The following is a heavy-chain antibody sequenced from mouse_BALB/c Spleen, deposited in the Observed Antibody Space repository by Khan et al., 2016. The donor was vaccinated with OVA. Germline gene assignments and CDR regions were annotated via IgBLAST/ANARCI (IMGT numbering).Heavy chain of an antibody. CDR3: ARPSGSSHYFDY. CDR2: TYPGTGST. J-gene: IGHJ2*01. V-gene: IGHV1-76*01. D-gene: IGHD1-1*01. Sequence: QVQLKQSGAELVRPGASVKLSCKTSGYIFTSYWIHWVKQRSTQGLEWIARTYPGTGSTYYNEKFKGKATLTADKSSSTDYMQLSSLKSEDSAVYFCARPSGSSHYFDYWGQGTTLAVSS. CDR1: GYIFTSYW.